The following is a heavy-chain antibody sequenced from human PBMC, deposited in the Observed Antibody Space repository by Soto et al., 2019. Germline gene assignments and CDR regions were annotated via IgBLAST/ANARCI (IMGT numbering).Heavy chain of an antibody. CDR2: MNPDSDNT. D-gene: IGHD3-22*01. CDR1: GYTFTSYD. J-gene: IGHJ4*02. V-gene: IGHV1-8*01. CDR3: ARGSGDSSGYYPPGY. Sequence: ASVKVSCKASGYTFTSYDINWVRQATGQGLEWMGWMNPDSDNTGYAQKFQGRVTMTSNTSINTAYMELSSPRSEDTAVYYCARGSGDSSGYYPPGYWGQGTLVTVSS.